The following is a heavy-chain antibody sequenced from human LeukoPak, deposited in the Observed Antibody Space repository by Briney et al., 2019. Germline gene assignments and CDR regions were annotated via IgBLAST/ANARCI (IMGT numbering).Heavy chain of an antibody. CDR2: INHNGNVN. D-gene: IGHD1-1*01. Sequence: SLRLSCAASGFTFSSYWMNWARQAPGKGLEWVASINHNGNVNYYVDSVRGRFTASRDNAKNSVNLQMNSLRVEDTAVYYCARWRGRQSEFDYWGQGTLVTVSS. CDR1: GFTFSSYW. CDR3: ARWRGRQSEFDY. J-gene: IGHJ4*02. V-gene: IGHV3-7*01.